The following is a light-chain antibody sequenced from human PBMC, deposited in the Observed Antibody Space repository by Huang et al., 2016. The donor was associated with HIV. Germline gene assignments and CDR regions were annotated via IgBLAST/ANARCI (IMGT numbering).Light chain of an antibody. J-gene: IGKJ5*01. Sequence: AVHLTQSPSSLSASLGDTVIISCRASQDIGTSLAWYQHKTGKAPKLLISGASSLQAGVPSRFSGDSAVTYFTLFITDLHTEDFATYYCQQLHSYPITFGQGTRLDIK. CDR3: QQLHSYPIT. CDR1: QDIGTS. V-gene: IGKV1-13*02. CDR2: GAS.